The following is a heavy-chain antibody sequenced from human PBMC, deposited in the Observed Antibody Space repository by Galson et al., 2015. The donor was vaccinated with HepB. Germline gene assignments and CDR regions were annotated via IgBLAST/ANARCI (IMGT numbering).Heavy chain of an antibody. Sequence: SLRLSCAAPGFTFSSYAMSWVRQAPGKGLEWVSAISGSGGSTYYADSVKGRFTISRDNSKNTLYLQMNSLRAEDTAVYYCAKDPGYGSGNWFDPWGQGTLVTVSS. V-gene: IGHV3-23*01. CDR1: GFTFSSYA. D-gene: IGHD3-10*01. J-gene: IGHJ5*02. CDR2: ISGSGGST. CDR3: AKDPGYGSGNWFDP.